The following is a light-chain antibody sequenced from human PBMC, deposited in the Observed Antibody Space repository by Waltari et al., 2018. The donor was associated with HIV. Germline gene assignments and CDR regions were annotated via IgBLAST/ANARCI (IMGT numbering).Light chain of an antibody. CDR2: DAS. CDR1: QSVSIY. CDR3: QQRRNWPKT. V-gene: IGKV3-11*01. J-gene: IGKJ1*01. Sequence: EIVLTQSPATLSLSPGERATLSCRASQSVSIYLAWYQQKPGQAPRLLIYDASNRATGIPARFSGSGSGTDFTLTISSLESEDFAVYYCQQRRNWPKTFGQGTKVEIK.